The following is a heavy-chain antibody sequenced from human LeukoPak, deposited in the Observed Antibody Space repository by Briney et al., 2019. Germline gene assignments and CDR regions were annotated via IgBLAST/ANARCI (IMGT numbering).Heavy chain of an antibody. D-gene: IGHD3-16*01. CDR1: GDTFSRYA. CDR2: IIPVLSTA. V-gene: IGHV1-69*10. J-gene: IGHJ6*03. Sequence: SVRVSCKASGDTFSRYAISWVRQAPGQGLEWMGGIIPVLSTANYAQKFQDRVTITGDKSTSTTYMELSSLKSEDTAVYYCATPGGDIYYYYMDVWGKGTTVTISS. CDR3: ATPGGDIYYYYMDV.